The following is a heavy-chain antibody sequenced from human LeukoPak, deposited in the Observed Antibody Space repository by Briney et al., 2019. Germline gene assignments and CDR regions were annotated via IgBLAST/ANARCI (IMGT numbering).Heavy chain of an antibody. Sequence: ASVKVSCKASGYTFTNYAMNWVRQAPGQGPEWMGWISAYNGNTNYAQKFQGRVTLTTDTSTSTAYMEVRSLTSADTAVYYCARGLQIGFLEYWGQGTLVTVSS. V-gene: IGHV1-18*01. CDR1: GYTFTNYA. J-gene: IGHJ4*02. CDR2: ISAYNGNT. D-gene: IGHD4-11*01. CDR3: ARGLQIGFLEY.